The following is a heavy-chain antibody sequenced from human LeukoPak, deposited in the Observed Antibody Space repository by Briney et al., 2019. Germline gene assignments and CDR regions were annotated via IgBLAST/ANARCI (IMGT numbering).Heavy chain of an antibody. CDR2: IYTSGRTSGST. Sequence: SETLSLTCAVSGGSICTYYWSCIRQPAGEGLEWIGRIYTSGRTSGSTSYNPSLKSRVTMSVDTSKNQFSLNLRSVTAADTAVYCCASLPGGDSSSVVAFDIWGQGTMVTVSS. J-gene: IGHJ3*02. CDR1: GGSICTYY. V-gene: IGHV4-4*07. D-gene: IGHD2-21*02. CDR3: ASLPGGDSSSVVAFDI.